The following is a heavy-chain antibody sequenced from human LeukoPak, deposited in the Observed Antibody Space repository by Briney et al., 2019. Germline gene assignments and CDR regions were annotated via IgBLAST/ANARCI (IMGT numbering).Heavy chain of an antibody. J-gene: IGHJ4*02. CDR1: GGSISSHY. V-gene: IGHV4-59*11. CDR3: ARALGYDILTGHFDN. D-gene: IGHD3-9*01. CDR2: SGSS. Sequence: SETQSLTCTVSGGSISSHYWSWIRQPPGKGLEWIWSSGSSNYNPSLKSRVTISLDTSKNHFSLKLNSVTAADTAVYYCARALGYDILTGHFDNWGQGTLVTVSS.